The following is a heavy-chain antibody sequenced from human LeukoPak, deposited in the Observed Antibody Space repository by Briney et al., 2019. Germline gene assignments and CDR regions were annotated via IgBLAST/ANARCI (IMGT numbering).Heavy chain of an antibody. CDR3: ARGRGKDPKCAFDI. Sequence: SSVKVSCKASGGTFSSYAISWVRQAPGQGLEWMGGIIPIFGTANYAQKFQGRVTITADESTSTAYMELSRLRSDDTAVYYCARGRGKDPKCAFDIWGQGTMVTVSS. J-gene: IGHJ3*02. V-gene: IGHV1-69*01. D-gene: IGHD4-23*01. CDR2: IIPIFGTA. CDR1: GGTFSSYA.